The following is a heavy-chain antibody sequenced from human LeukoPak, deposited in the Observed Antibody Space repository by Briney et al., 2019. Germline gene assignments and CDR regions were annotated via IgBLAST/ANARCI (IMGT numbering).Heavy chain of an antibody. V-gene: IGHV4-34*01. CDR1: GGSFSGYY. CDR2: IYYSGST. CDR3: ARRGTVTTERFDY. J-gene: IGHJ4*02. D-gene: IGHD4-11*01. Sequence: SETLSLTCAVYGGSFSGYYWSWIRQPPGKGLEWIGSIYYSGSTYYNPSLKSRVTISVDTSKNQFSLKLSSVTAADTAVYYCARRGTVTTERFDYWGQGTLVTVSS.